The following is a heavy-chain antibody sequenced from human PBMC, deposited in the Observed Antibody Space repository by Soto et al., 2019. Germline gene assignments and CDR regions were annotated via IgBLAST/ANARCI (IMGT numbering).Heavy chain of an antibody. CDR3: AKEFSAAGPGGWFDP. V-gene: IGHV3-30*18. J-gene: IGHJ5*02. CDR1: GFTFSSYG. D-gene: IGHD6-13*01. CDR2: ISYDGSNK. Sequence: GGSLRLSCAASGFTFSSYGMHWVRQAPGKGLEWVAVISYDGSNKYYADSVKGRFTISRDNSKNTLYLQMNSLRAEDTAVYYCAKEFSAAGPGGWFDPWGQGTLVTVSS.